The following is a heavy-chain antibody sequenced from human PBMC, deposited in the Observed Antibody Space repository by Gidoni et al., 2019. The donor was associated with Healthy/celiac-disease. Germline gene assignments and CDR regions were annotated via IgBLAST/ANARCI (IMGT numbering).Heavy chain of an antibody. CDR1: GFTFSSYS. V-gene: IGHV3-21*01. CDR2: ISSRSSYI. Sequence: EVQLVESGGGLVKPGGSLRLSCAASGFTFSSYSMNWVRQAPGKGLEWVSSISSRSSYIYYADSVKGRFTISRDNAKNSLYLQKNSLRAEDTAVYYCARDRTGGSYSALDYWGQGTLVTVSS. CDR3: ARDRTGGSYSALDY. D-gene: IGHD1-26*01. J-gene: IGHJ4*02.